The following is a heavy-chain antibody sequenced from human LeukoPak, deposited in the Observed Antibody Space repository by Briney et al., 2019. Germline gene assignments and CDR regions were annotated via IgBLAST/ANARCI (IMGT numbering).Heavy chain of an antibody. CDR1: GFTVSSNY. D-gene: IGHD6-19*01. CDR2: IYSGGNT. V-gene: IGHV3-53*01. CDR3: ATTTLIAVAGDAFDI. J-gene: IGHJ3*02. Sequence: TGGSLRLSCAASGFTVSSNYMSWVRQAPGKGLEWVSVIYSGGNTYYADSVKGRFTISRDNSKNTLYLQMNSLRAEDTAVYYCATTTLIAVAGDAFDIWGQGTMVTVSS.